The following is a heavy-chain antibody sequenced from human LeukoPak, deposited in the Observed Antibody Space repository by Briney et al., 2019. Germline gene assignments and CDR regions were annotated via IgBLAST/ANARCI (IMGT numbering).Heavy chain of an antibody. V-gene: IGHV1-24*01. CDR2: FDPEEGAT. J-gene: IGHJ4*02. CDR3: VTDLPSGYDDVYFDH. CDR1: GYALITTS. Sequence: ASVKISCKHSGYALITTSVHRVRQAPGKGLEWMGGFDPEEGATMYAQKFLGRITMTEDTSTDTTYMELTSLTSEDTAIYYCVTDLPSGYDDVYFDHWGQGTLVTVSS. D-gene: IGHD5-12*01.